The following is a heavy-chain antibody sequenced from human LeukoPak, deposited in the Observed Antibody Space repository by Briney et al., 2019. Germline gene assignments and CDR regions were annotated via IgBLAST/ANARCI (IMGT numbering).Heavy chain of an antibody. J-gene: IGHJ6*02. D-gene: IGHD6-19*01. V-gene: IGHV3-33*01. Sequence: HAGGSLRLSCAASGVTFSSYGMHWVRQAPGKGLEWVAVIWYEGSNKYYADSVKGRFTISRDNYKNTLYLQMNSLRAEDTAVYYCAVLEYSSGWTTKYYYYGMDVWGQGTTVTVSS. CDR3: AVLEYSSGWTTKYYYYGMDV. CDR1: GVTFSSYG. CDR2: IWYEGSNK.